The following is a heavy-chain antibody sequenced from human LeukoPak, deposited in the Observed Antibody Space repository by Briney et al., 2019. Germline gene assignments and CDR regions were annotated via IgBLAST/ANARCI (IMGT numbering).Heavy chain of an antibody. CDR2: IYYSGST. D-gene: IGHD6-19*01. J-gene: IGHJ4*02. Sequence: PSETLSLTCTVSGGSISSYYWSWIRQPPGKGLEWIGYIYYSGSTNYNPSLKSRVTISVDTSKNQFSLKLSSVTAADTAVYYCARDVSSGEHDYWGQGTLVTVSS. V-gene: IGHV4-59*01. CDR3: ARDVSSGEHDY. CDR1: GGSISSYY.